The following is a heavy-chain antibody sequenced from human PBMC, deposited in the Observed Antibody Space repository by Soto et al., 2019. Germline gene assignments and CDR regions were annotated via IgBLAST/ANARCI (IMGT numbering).Heavy chain of an antibody. J-gene: IGHJ4*02. V-gene: IGHV1-69*13. Sequence: SVKVSCKASGGTFSSYAISWVRQAPGQGLEWMGGIIPIFGTANYAQKFQGRVTITADESTSTAYMELSSLRSEDTAVYYCARDPGYGSGDFDYWGQGTLVTAPQ. CDR1: GGTFSSYA. D-gene: IGHD3-10*01. CDR2: IIPIFGTA. CDR3: ARDPGYGSGDFDY.